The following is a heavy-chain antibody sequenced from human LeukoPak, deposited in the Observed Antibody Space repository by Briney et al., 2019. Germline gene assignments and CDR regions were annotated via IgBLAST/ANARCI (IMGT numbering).Heavy chain of an antibody. CDR3: VRDYRGFDY. J-gene: IGHJ4*02. CDR2: ITTSGSTI. CDR1: GFTFSSYE. V-gene: IGHV3-48*03. Sequence: GGSLRLSCAASGFTFSSYELNWVRQAPGKGLEWVSYITTSGSTICYADSVKGRFTISRENAKNSLYLQMNSLRAEDTAVYYCVRDYRGFDYWGQGTLVTVSS. D-gene: IGHD1-26*01.